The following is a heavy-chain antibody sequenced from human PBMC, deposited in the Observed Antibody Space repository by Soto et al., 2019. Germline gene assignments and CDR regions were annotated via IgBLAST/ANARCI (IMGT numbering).Heavy chain of an antibody. Sequence: EVQLLESGGGLVQPGGSLRLSCAASGFTFRSYAMSWVRQAPGKGLEWVSAISGSGGSTYYADSVQGRFTISRDNSKNTLYLQMNSLRAEDTAVYYCASGWSGPKDYFDYWGQGTVVTVSS. CDR1: GFTFRSYA. V-gene: IGHV3-23*01. CDR3: ASGWSGPKDYFDY. D-gene: IGHD3-3*01. CDR2: ISGSGGST. J-gene: IGHJ4*02.